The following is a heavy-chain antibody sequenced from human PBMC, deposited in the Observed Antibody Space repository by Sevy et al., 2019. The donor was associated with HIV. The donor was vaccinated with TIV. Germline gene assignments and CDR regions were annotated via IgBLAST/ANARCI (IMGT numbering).Heavy chain of an antibody. J-gene: IGHJ3*01. CDR2: IWYDGSNK. CDR1: GFTFSNYG. D-gene: IGHD1-26*01. V-gene: IGHV3-33*01. Sequence: GGSLRLSCAASGFTFSNYGMHWVRQAPGKGLEWVAVIWYDGSNKYYADSVKGRFTISRDNSKNTLYLQMNSLRGEDSAGCDCASDSDSFDVFDVWGLGTTVTVSS. CDR3: ASDSDSFDVFDV.